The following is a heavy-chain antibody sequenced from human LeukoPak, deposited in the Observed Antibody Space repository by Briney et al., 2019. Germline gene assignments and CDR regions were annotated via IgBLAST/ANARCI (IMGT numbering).Heavy chain of an antibody. CDR2: INPGGSST. Sequence: GGSLRLSCAASGFTFSNYWLHWVRQVPGKGLVWVSRINPGGSSTTYADSVKGRFTISRGNAKNTLYLQMNSLRAEDTAVYYCARSNQADDYWGQGTLVTVSS. V-gene: IGHV3-74*01. J-gene: IGHJ4*02. D-gene: IGHD4-11*01. CDR1: GFTFSNYW. CDR3: ARSNQADDY.